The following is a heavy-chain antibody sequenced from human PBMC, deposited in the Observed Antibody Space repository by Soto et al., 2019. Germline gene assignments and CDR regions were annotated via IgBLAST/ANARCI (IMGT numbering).Heavy chain of an antibody. CDR2: IYYSGST. CDR3: ARVLFGRGNWFDP. J-gene: IGHJ5*02. D-gene: IGHD3-3*01. Sequence: QVQLQESGPGLVKPSETLSLTCTVSGGSISSYYWGWIRQPPGKGLEWIGYIYYSGSTNYNPSLKSRVTISVDTSKNQYSPKLSSVTAADTAVYYCARVLFGRGNWFDPWGQGTLVTVSS. CDR1: GGSISSYY. V-gene: IGHV4-59*01.